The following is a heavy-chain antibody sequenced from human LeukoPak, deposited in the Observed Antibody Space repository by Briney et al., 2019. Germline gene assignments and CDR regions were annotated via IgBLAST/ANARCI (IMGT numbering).Heavy chain of an antibody. D-gene: IGHD3-22*01. CDR3: ARDAGYYDSSGYLDY. V-gene: IGHV3-30-3*01. CDR2: ISYDGSNK. Sequence: GGSLRLSCAASGFTFSSYAMHWVRQAPGKGLEWVAVISYDGSNKYYADSVKGRFTISRDTSKNTLYLQMNSLRAEDTAVYYCARDAGYYDSSGYLDYWGQGTLVTVYS. J-gene: IGHJ4*02. CDR1: GFTFSSYA.